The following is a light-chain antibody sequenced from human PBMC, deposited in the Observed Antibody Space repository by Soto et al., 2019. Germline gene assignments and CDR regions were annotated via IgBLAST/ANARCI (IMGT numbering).Light chain of an antibody. CDR2: GAS. CDR1: KSVSSN. V-gene: IGKV3-15*01. Sequence: EMVLTQSPPTLSLSQGERATLSCRPGKSVSSNLAWYQQKPRQAPRLLLYGASTRATGITARLSGSGAGTAFTLTTSSLQSEDFAVYYCQQYNNCLSITFGQGTRREIK. J-gene: IGKJ5*01. CDR3: QQYNNCLSIT.